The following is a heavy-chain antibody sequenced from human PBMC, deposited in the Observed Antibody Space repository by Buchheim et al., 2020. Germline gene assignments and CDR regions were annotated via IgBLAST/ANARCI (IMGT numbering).Heavy chain of an antibody. CDR2: ISSTSSYI. CDR3: ARDIRGNSLEYFQR. V-gene: IGHV3-21*01. Sequence: EVQLMESGGGLVKPGGSLRLSCAVSGFTFSTYSMNWVRQAPGKGLEWISFISSTSSYIYYADSVQGRFTISRDNAENSLYLQMNSLRAEDTAVYYCARDIRGNSLEYFQRWGQGTL. J-gene: IGHJ1*01. D-gene: IGHD4-23*01. CDR1: GFTFSTYS.